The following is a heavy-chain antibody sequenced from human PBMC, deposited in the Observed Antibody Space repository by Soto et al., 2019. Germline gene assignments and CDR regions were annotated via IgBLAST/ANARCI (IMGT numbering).Heavy chain of an antibody. CDR2: IWYDGSDT. CDR3: ARDQGDG. CDR1: GFTFSSYG. V-gene: IGHV3-33*01. Sequence: QVQLVESGGGVVQPGRSLRLSCAASGFTFSSYGMHWVRQAPGKGLEWVAVIWYDGSDTYYADSVKGRFTISGDNSKNTLYLQMNSLRAEDTAVYYCARDQGDGWGQGTLVTVSS. D-gene: IGHD2-21*02. J-gene: IGHJ4*02.